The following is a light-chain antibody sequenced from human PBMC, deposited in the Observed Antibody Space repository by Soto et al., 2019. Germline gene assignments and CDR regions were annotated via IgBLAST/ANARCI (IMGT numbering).Light chain of an antibody. CDR1: SGPIGSGFY. CDR2: STT. CDR3: LLYCRGSYV. J-gene: IGLJ1*01. V-gene: IGLV7-43*01. Sequence: QAVVTQPPSVTGAPGGTVTLTCTWSSGPIGSGFYVHWVQQKPGQAPRTLIYSTTNTHSWTPARFSGSLLGGKAALTLSGVEHEAEDDYYSLLYCRGSYVFGAGTKLTVL.